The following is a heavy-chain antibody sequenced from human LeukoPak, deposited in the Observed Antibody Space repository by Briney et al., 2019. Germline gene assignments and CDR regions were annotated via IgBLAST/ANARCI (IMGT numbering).Heavy chain of an antibody. CDR1: GGSISSGGYY. J-gene: IGHJ4*02. CDR3: ARAEFSSSSVAGIDY. Sequence: SQTLSLTCTVSGGSISSGGYYWSWIRQPPGKGLEWIGYIYHSGSTYYNPSLKSRVTISVDRSKNQFSLKLSSVTAADTAVYYCARAEFSSSSVAGIDYWGQGTLVTVSS. CDR2: IYHSGST. D-gene: IGHD6-13*01. V-gene: IGHV4-30-2*01.